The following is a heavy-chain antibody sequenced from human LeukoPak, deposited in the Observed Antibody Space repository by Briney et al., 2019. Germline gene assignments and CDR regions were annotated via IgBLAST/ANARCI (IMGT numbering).Heavy chain of an antibody. V-gene: IGHV1-69*13. CDR1: GGTFSSYA. D-gene: IGHD2-15*01. CDR2: IIPTFGTA. Sequence: GASVKVSCKASGGTFSSYAISWVRQAPGQGLEWMGGIIPTFGTANYAQKFQGRVTITADESTSTAYMELSSLRSEDTAVYYCAKERRLPTYCSGGSCYWIWFDPWGQGTLVTVSS. CDR3: AKERRLPTYCSGGSCYWIWFDP. J-gene: IGHJ5*02.